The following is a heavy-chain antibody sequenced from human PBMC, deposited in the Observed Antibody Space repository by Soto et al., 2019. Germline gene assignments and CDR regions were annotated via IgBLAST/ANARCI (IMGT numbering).Heavy chain of an antibody. J-gene: IGHJ4*02. CDR3: AKDLRVAGSYYFDY. V-gene: IGHV3-23*01. D-gene: IGHD6-19*01. Sequence: PGGSLRLSCAASGFTFSSYAMSWVRQAPGKGLEWVSAISGSGGSTYYADSVKGRFTISRDNSKNTPYLQMNSLRAEDTAVYYCAKDLRVAGSYYFDYWGRGTLVTVSS. CDR2: ISGSGGST. CDR1: GFTFSSYA.